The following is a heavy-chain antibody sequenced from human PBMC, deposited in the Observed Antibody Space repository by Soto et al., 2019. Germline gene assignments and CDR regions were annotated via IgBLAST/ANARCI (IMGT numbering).Heavy chain of an antibody. J-gene: IGHJ6*02. D-gene: IGHD1-26*01. CDR3: AKEGGNHYYYYAMDV. V-gene: IGHV6-1*01. CDR2: TFYRSKWYN. Sequence: QTLSLTCAISGDSVSSNSAAWSWIRQSPSRGLEWLGRTFYRSKWYNDYAVSVKGRITINPDTSKNLFSLQLNSVTPEDTAVYYCAKEGGNHYYYYAMDVWGQGTTVTVSS. CDR1: GDSVSSNSAA.